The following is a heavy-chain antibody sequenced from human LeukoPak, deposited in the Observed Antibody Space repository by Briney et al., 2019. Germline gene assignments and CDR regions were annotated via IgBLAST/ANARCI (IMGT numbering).Heavy chain of an antibody. Sequence: SETLSLTCTVSGGSISSYYWSWIRQPAGKGLEWIGRIYTSGSTNYNPSLKSRVTLSLDTSENQFSLKLSSVTAADTAVYYCARGQYFYDGDGHGAFDYWGQGTLVTVSS. CDR1: GGSISSYY. V-gene: IGHV4-4*07. CDR3: ARGQYFYDGDGHGAFDY. D-gene: IGHD3-22*01. J-gene: IGHJ4*02. CDR2: IYTSGST.